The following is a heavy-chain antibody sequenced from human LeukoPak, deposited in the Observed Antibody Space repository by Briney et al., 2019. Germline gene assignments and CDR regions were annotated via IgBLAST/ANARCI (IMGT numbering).Heavy chain of an antibody. CDR2: ISSSSSYI. D-gene: IGHD2-8*01. V-gene: IGHV3-21*01. Sequence: GGSLRLSCAASGFTFSSYSMNWVRQAPGKGLEWVSSISSSSSYIYYADSVKGRFTISRDNATNSLYLQMNSLRAEDTAVYYCARDRGVYCTNGVCYGPYYYYYGMDVWGQGTTVTVSS. CDR1: GFTFSSYS. J-gene: IGHJ6*02. CDR3: ARDRGVYCTNGVCYGPYYYYYGMDV.